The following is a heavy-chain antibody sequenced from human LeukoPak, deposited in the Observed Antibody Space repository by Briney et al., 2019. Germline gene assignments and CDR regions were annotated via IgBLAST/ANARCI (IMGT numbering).Heavy chain of an antibody. D-gene: IGHD3-16*02. CDR3: ARSNDYVWGCYLYYYYYMDV. CDR1: GVSISSGGYY. V-gene: IGHV4-31*03. J-gene: IGHJ6*03. Sequence: SQTLSLTCTVSGVSISSGGYYWSWLRQHPGKGLEWIGYIYYSGSTYYNPSLKSRVTISVDTSKNQFSLKLSSVTAADTAVYYCARSNDYVWGCYLYYYYYMDVWGKGTTVTVSS. CDR2: IYYSGST.